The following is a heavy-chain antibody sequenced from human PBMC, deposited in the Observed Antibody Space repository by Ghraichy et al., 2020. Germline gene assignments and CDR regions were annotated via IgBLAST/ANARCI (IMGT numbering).Heavy chain of an antibody. Sequence: GGSLRLSCAASGFSFSTYWMSWVRQAPGKGLEWVATIKHDESEKYYVDSVKGRFTISRDNAKNSLYLQMNSLRAADTAVYWCASEGEQWPFDHWGQGTLVTVSS. CDR1: GFSFSTYW. CDR3: ASEGEQWPFDH. D-gene: IGHD6-19*01. CDR2: IKHDESEK. V-gene: IGHV3-7*01. J-gene: IGHJ5*02.